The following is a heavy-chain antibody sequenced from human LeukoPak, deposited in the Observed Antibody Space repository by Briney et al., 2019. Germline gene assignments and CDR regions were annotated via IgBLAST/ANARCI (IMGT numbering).Heavy chain of an antibody. J-gene: IGHJ4*02. D-gene: IGHD3-22*01. CDR2: ISGYNGNR. CDR1: GYTFTSYG. CDR3: ARGGQYYDSSGRFDY. Sequence: ASVKVSCKDSGYTFTSYGLCWVRPAPRQGLEWMGWISGYNGNRNYAQQKLQGRVTMTTDTSTSTAYMELRSLRSDDTAVYYCARGGQYYDSSGRFDYWGQGTLVTVSS. V-gene: IGHV1-18*01.